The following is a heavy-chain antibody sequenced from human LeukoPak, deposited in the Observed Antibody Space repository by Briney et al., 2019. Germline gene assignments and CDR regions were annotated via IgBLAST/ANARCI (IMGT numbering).Heavy chain of an antibody. D-gene: IGHD6-19*01. CDR1: GFTFSSYW. J-gene: IGHJ4*02. CDR3: ASDSVAVAGNSDY. V-gene: IGHV3-21*01. Sequence: GGSLRLSCAASGFTFSSYWMSWVRQAPGKGLEWVSSISSSSSYIYYADSVKGRFTISRDNAKNSLYLQMNSLRAEDTAVYYCASDSVAVAGNSDYWGQGTLVTVSS. CDR2: ISSSSSYI.